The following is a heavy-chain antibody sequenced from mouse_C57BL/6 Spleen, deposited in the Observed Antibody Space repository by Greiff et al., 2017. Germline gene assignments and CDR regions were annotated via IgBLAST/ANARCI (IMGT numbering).Heavy chain of an antibody. CDR3: AREGIYGSFFFDY. Sequence: EVKLMESGGGLVKPGGSLKLSCAASGFTFSSYAMSWVRQTPEKRLEWVATISDGGSYTYYPDNVKGRFTISRDNAKNNLYLQMSHLKSEDTAMYYCAREGIYGSFFFDYWGQGTTLTVSS. CDR2: ISDGGSYT. V-gene: IGHV5-4*01. D-gene: IGHD1-1*01. J-gene: IGHJ2*01. CDR1: GFTFSSYA.